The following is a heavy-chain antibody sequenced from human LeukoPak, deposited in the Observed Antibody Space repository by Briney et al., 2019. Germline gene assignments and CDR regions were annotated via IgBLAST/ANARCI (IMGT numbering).Heavy chain of an antibody. Sequence: SVKVSCKASGGTFSSYAISWVRQAPGQGLEWMGGIIPIFGTANYAQKFQGRVTITADESTSTAYMELSSLRSEDTAVYYCASCIAAAYKWFDPWGQGTLVAVSP. CDR3: ASCIAAAYKWFDP. J-gene: IGHJ5*02. CDR2: IIPIFGTA. V-gene: IGHV1-69*13. CDR1: GGTFSSYA. D-gene: IGHD6-13*01.